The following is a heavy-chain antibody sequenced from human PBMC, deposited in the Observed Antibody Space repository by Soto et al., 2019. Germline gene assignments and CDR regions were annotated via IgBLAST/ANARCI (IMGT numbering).Heavy chain of an antibody. CDR2: MNPNFGNT. D-gene: IGHD5-12*01. Sequence: ASVTVSCKASVYTFTSYDINWVRQATGQGLEWMGWMNPNFGNTGYAQKFQGRVTITADESTSTAYMELSSLRSEDTAVYYCARDFGIRGATIYGYWGQGTLVTVSS. CDR3: ARDFGIRGATIYGY. J-gene: IGHJ4*02. CDR1: VYTFTSYD. V-gene: IGHV1-8*01.